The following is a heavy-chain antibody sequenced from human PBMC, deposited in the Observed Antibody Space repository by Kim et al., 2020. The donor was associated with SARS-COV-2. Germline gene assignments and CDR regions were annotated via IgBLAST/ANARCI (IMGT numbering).Heavy chain of an antibody. V-gene: IGHV3-21*01. CDR3: ARDVFSSGGLDL. Sequence: GGSLRLSCAASGFTFSTYNMNWVRQAPGKGLEWVSFITDSRNYINYADSVKGRFTISRDDSKNSLYLQMNSLRAEDTGTYYCARDVFSSGGLDLWGRG. J-gene: IGHJ2*01. CDR2: ITDSRNYI. D-gene: IGHD2-15*01. CDR1: GFTFSTYN.